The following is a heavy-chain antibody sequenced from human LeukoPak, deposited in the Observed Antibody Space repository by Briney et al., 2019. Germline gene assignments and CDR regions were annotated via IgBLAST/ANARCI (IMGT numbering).Heavy chain of an antibody. D-gene: IGHD5-24*01. CDR1: GGTFSSYA. J-gene: IGHJ5*02. CDR2: IIPIFGTA. V-gene: IGHV1-69*01. Sequence: ASVTVSCKASGGTFSSYAISWVRQAPGQGLEWMGGIIPIFGTANYAQKFQGRVTITADESTSTAYMELSSLRSEDTAVYYCASRVDDWFDPWGQGTLVTVS. CDR3: ASRVDDWFDP.